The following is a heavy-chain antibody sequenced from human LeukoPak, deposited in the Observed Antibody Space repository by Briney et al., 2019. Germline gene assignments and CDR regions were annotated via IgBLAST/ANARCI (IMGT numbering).Heavy chain of an antibody. D-gene: IGHD3-3*01. Sequence: GGSLRLSCAASGFTFSSYGMHWVRQAPGKGVEGVAFIRYDGRKKYYADSVKGRFTISRDNSKNTLYLQMNSLRAEDTAVYYCAKDQWYYDFWGGYYTGQYNWFDPWGQGTLVTVSS. V-gene: IGHV3-30*02. CDR2: IRYDGRKK. CDR3: AKDQWYYDFWGGYYTGQYNWFDP. J-gene: IGHJ5*02. CDR1: GFTFSSYG.